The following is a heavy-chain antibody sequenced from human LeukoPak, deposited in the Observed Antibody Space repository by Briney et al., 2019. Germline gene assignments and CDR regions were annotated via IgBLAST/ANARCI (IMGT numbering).Heavy chain of an antibody. J-gene: IGHJ6*02. V-gene: IGHV4-4*07. CDR2: IYTSGST. Sequence: PSETLSLTCTVSGGSISSYYWSWIRQPAGRGLEWIGRIYTSGSTNYNPSLKSRVTMSVDTSKSQFSLKLSSVTAADTAVYYCARGDVVVPAAFYYGMDVWGQGTTVTVSS. CDR1: GGSISSYY. CDR3: ARGDVVVPAAFYYGMDV. D-gene: IGHD2-2*01.